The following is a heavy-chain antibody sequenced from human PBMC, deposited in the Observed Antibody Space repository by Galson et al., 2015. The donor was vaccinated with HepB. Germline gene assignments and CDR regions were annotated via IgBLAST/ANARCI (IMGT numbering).Heavy chain of an antibody. J-gene: IGHJ4*02. CDR2: FSGSGDIT. Sequence: SLRLSCAASGFTFSSYVMTWVRQAPGKGLEWVSAFSGSGDITYYADSVKGRFIISRDNSKNMLYLQMNSLRADDTAVYYCARGTGYSYGPGDYWGQGTLVTVSS. D-gene: IGHD5-18*01. V-gene: IGHV3-23*01. CDR1: GFTFSSYV. CDR3: ARGTGYSYGPGDY.